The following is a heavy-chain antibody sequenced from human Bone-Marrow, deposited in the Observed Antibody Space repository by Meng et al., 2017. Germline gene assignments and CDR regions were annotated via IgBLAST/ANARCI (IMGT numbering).Heavy chain of an antibody. D-gene: IGHD3-9*01. Sequence: ECGGDLVKPRGCLKASCAASGFYCSNAWMSWVRQAPVKGLEWVGRIKSNTDGGTAEYAAPVTGRFTISRDDSKSTLYLQMSGLRIDDTGVYYCTWDDKAVSDYWGQGTLVTVSS. V-gene: IGHV3-15*01. CDR3: TWDDKAVSDY. CDR2: IKSNTDGGTA. J-gene: IGHJ4*02. CDR1: GFYCSNAW.